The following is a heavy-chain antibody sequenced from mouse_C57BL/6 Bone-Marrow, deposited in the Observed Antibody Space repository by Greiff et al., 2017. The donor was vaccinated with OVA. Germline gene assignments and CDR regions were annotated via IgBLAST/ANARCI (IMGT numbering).Heavy chain of an antibody. CDR1: GYAFSSSW. CDR3: ARSGIYYDYPAWFAY. D-gene: IGHD2-4*01. V-gene: IGHV1-82*01. Sequence: QVQLQQSGPELVKPGASVKISCKASGYAFSSSWMNWVKQRPGKGLEWIGRIYPGDGDTNYNGKFKGKATLTADKSSSTAYMQLSSLTSEDSAVYFCARSGIYYDYPAWFAYWGQGTLVTVSA. CDR2: IYPGDGDT. J-gene: IGHJ3*01.